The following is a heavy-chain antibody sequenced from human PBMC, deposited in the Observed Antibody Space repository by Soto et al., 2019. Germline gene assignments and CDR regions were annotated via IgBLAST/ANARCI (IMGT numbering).Heavy chain of an antibody. V-gene: IGHV2-70*11. CDR1: GFSLSTSGMC. CDR2: IDWDDDK. J-gene: IGHJ6*03. CDR3: ARKNYYYYYMDV. Sequence: SGPTLVNPTQTLTLTCTFSGFSLSTSGMCVSWLRQPPGKALEWLARIDWDDDKYYSTSLKTRLTISKDTSKNQVVLTMTNMDPVDTATYYCARKNYYYYYMDVWGKGTTVTVSS.